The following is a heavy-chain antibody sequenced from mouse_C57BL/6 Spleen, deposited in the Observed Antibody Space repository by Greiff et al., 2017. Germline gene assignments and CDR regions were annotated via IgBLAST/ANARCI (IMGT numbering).Heavy chain of an antibody. J-gene: IGHJ3*01. CDR2: IDPEDGET. CDR1: GFNIKDYY. CDR3: AIGVDSSGPFAY. D-gene: IGHD3-2*02. V-gene: IGHV14-2*01. Sequence: EFQLQQSGAELVKPGASVKLSCTASGFNIKDYYMHWVKQRTEQGLAWIGRIDPEDGETKYAPKFQGKATITADTSSNTAYPQLSSLTSEDTAVYSCAIGVDSSGPFAYWGQGTLVTVSA.